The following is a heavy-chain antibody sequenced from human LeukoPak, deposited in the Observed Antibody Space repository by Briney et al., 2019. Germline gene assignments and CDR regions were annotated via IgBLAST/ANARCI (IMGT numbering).Heavy chain of an antibody. J-gene: IGHJ4*02. V-gene: IGHV3-21*01. D-gene: IGHD1-26*01. CDR3: ARVRVGATTPGGDY. Sequence: TGGSLRLSCAASGFTFSSYSMNWVRQAPGKGLEWVSSISSSSSYVYYADSVKGRFTISRDNAKNSLYLQMNSLRAEDTAVYYCARVRVGATTPGGDYWGQGTLVTVSS. CDR2: ISSSSSYV. CDR1: GFTFSSYS.